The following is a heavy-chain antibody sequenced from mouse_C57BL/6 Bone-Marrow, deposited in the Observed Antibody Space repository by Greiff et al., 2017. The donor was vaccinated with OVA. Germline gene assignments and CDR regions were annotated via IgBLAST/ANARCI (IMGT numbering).Heavy chain of an antibody. CDR2: IWTGVGT. J-gene: IGHJ2*01. Sequence: QVQLQQSGPGLVSPSQTLSITCTVSGFSLTSYAIRWVRQPPGKGLEWLGVIWTGVGTNYNSALNSRLSISKENSKIQVFLKMNSLQTDATARYYCARNDGWPGYFDDWCQGTTLTVSS. V-gene: IGHV2-9-1*01. CDR3: ARNDGWPGYFDD. D-gene: IGHD1-2*01. CDR1: GFSLTSYA.